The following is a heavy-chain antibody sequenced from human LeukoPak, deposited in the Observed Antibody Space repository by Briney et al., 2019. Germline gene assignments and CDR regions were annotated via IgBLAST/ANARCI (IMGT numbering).Heavy chain of an antibody. J-gene: IGHJ4*02. D-gene: IGHD6-6*01. CDR2: ISAYNGNT. CDR1: GYTFTSYG. Sequence: ASVKVSCKASGYTFTSYGISWVRQAPGQGLEWMGWISAYNGNTNYAQNLQGRVTMTTDTSTSTAYMEVWSLRSDDTAVYYCGASSIAARRFDYWGQGTLVSVSS. V-gene: IGHV1-18*01. CDR3: GASSIAARRFDY.